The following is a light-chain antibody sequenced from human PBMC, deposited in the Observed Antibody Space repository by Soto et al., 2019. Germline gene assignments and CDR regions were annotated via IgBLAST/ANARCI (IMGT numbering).Light chain of an antibody. J-gene: IGKJ5*01. CDR2: DAS. Sequence: EFVLTQSPGTLSLSPGERATLSCRASQTVRNNYLAWYQQKPGQAPRLLIYDASSRATGIPDRFSGGGSGTDFTLTISRLEPEDFAVYYCQQYGDSPRTFGQGTRLEIK. CDR3: QQYGDSPRT. V-gene: IGKV3-20*01. CDR1: QTVRNNY.